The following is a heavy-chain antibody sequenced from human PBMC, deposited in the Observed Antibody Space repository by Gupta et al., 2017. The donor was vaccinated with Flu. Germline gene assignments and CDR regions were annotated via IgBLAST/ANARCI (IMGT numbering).Heavy chain of an antibody. Sequence: YYWSSIRQPAGKGLEWIVRIYGSGRRNYNPSLTSRLIMSVDTSKNQFFLKLSSVTAADAAVYYCARDSGDSFGGLDWFDSWGQGTLVTVSS. CDR3: ARDSGDSFGGLDWFDS. CDR1: YY. D-gene: IGHD3-16*01. V-gene: IGHV4-4*07. CDR2: IYGSGRR. J-gene: IGHJ5*01.